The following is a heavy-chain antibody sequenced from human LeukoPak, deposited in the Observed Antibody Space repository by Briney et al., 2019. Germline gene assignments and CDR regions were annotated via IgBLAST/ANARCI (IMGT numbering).Heavy chain of an antibody. CDR3: AKDASRWLQQRSPCFDY. Sequence: GGSLRLSCAASGFTLSSYAMSRVRQAPGKGLELVSAISGSGGSTYYADSVKGRFTISRDNSKNTLYLQRNSLRAEDTAVYYCAKDASRWLQQRSPCFDYWGQGTLVTVSS. CDR2: ISGSGGST. CDR1: GFTLSSYA. V-gene: IGHV3-23*01. D-gene: IGHD5-24*01. J-gene: IGHJ4*02.